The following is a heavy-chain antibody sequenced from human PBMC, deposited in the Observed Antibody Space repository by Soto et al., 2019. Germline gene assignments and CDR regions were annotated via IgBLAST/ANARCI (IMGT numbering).Heavy chain of an antibody. Sequence: SETLSLTCTVSGGSISSYYWSWIRQPPGKGLEWIGYIYYNGSTNYNPSLKSRVTISVDTSKNQFSLKLRSVTAADTAVYYCAREYTPMAYNWFDPWGQGTLVAVSS. CDR2: IYYNGST. CDR1: GGSISSYY. J-gene: IGHJ5*02. D-gene: IGHD5-18*01. CDR3: AREYTPMAYNWFDP. V-gene: IGHV4-59*01.